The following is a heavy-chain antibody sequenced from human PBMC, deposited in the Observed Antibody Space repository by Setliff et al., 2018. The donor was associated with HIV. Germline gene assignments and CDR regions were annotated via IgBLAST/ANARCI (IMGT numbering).Heavy chain of an antibody. D-gene: IGHD5-18*01. J-gene: IGHJ4*02. Sequence: SETLSLTCSVSGGSIDSSDYYWGWIRQPPGKGLEWIGTVYYTGSTFYNPSLESRVTISVDTSKNQFSLKLRSVTATDTTVYYCARSPGVDTNMAFDYWGRGTLVTVSS. CDR2: VYYTGST. CDR1: GGSIDSSDYY. CDR3: ARSPGVDTNMAFDY. V-gene: IGHV4-39*01.